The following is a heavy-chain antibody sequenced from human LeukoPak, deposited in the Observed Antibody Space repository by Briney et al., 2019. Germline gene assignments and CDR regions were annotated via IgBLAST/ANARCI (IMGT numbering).Heavy chain of an antibody. V-gene: IGHV3-23*01. J-gene: IGHJ4*02. D-gene: IGHD6-19*01. CDR3: AKDQYSSGWYFDY. Sequence: PGGSLRLSCAASELMFSSYAMSWGRQAPGKGLEWVSGISDDSGSTYYADSVRGRFTISRDNSKNTLYLQMNSLRVEDTAIYYCAKDQYSSGWYFDYWGQGTLVTVSS. CDR2: ISDDSGST. CDR1: ELMFSSYA.